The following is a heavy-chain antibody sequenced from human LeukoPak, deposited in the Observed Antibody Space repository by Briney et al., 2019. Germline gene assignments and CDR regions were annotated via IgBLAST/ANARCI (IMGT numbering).Heavy chain of an antibody. J-gene: IGHJ4*02. V-gene: IGHV3-21*01. Sequence: GGSLRLSCAASGFTFSSYSMNWVRQAPGKGLEWVSCISSSSSYIYYADSVKGRFIISRDNAKNSLYLQMNSLRAEDMAIYYCARVSVDSGYFPDCWGQGILVTVSS. D-gene: IGHD3-22*01. CDR3: ARVSVDSGYFPDC. CDR1: GFTFSSYS. CDR2: ISSSSSYI.